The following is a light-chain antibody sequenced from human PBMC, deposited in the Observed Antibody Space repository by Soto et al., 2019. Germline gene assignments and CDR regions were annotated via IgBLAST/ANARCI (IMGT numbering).Light chain of an antibody. J-gene: IGLJ3*02. V-gene: IGLV2-18*02. CDR3: SSYTSISTWV. Sequence: SALTQPPSVSGSPGQSVTISCTGTSSDVGSYNRVSWYQQPPGTAPKLMIYEVSNRPSGVPDRFSGSKSGNTASLTISGLQAEDEADYYCSSYTSISTWVFGGGTKLTVL. CDR1: SSDVGSYNR. CDR2: EVS.